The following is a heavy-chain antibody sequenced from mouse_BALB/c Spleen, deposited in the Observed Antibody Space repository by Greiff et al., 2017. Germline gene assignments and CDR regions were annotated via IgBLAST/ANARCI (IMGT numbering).Heavy chain of an antibody. Sequence: LVESGAELMKPGASVKISCKATGYTFSSYWIEWVKQRPGHGLEWIGEILPGSGSTNYNEKFKGKATFTADTSSNPAYMQLSSLTSEDSAVYYCARLTTASYYFDYWGQGTTLTVSS. V-gene: IGHV1-9*01. J-gene: IGHJ2*01. D-gene: IGHD1-2*01. CDR3: ARLTTASYYFDY. CDR1: GYTFSSYW. CDR2: ILPGSGST.